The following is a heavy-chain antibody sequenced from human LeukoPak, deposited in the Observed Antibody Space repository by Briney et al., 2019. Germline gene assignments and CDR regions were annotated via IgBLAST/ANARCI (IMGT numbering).Heavy chain of an antibody. CDR3: ARGTAATAGIDY. Sequence: PAGSLRLSCPVSGFNFSSYCIHWVRHAPGKGLVWVSLINTDGRATTYGDFTKGRSTSSRDNDKNTLFLEMNSLRVEETAVYYCARGTAATAGIDYWGQGTLVTV. D-gene: IGHD6-13*01. J-gene: IGHJ4*02. V-gene: IGHV3-74*01. CDR2: INTDGRAT. CDR1: GFNFSSYC.